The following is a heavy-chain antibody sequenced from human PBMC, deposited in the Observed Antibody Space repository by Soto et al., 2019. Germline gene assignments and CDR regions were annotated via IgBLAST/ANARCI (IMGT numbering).Heavy chain of an antibody. CDR2: ISSSSSYI. CDR1: GFTFSSYS. Sequence: GGSLRLSCAASGFTFSSYSMNWVRQAPGKGLEWVSSISSSSSYIYYADSVKGRFTISRDNAKNSLYLQMNSLRAEDTAVYYCARDYCSGGSCPYYFDYWGQGTLVTVSS. D-gene: IGHD2-15*01. J-gene: IGHJ4*02. V-gene: IGHV3-21*01. CDR3: ARDYCSGGSCPYYFDY.